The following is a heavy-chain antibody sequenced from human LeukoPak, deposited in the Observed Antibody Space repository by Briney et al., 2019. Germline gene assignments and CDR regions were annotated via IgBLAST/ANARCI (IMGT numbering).Heavy chain of an antibody. V-gene: IGHV3-74*01. D-gene: IGHD3-22*01. CDR3: ARAPSEIGGYYPEYFRH. CDR1: GFTFSTYW. Sequence: GGSLRLSCAASGFTFSTYWMHWVRQAPGKGLVWVSRIKSDGSTNYADSVKGRFTISRDNAKNTVSLQMNSLRSEDTGVYYCARAPSEIGGYYPEYFRHWGQGTLVTVSS. CDR2: IKSDGST. J-gene: IGHJ1*01.